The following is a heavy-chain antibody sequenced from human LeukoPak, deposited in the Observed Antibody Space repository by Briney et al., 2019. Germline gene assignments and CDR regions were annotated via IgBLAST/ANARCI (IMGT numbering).Heavy chain of an antibody. Sequence: GGSLRLSCAASGFTFSDYYMSWIRQAPGKGLEWVSYISSSGSTIYYADSVKGRFTISRDNAKNSLYLQMNSLRAEDTAVYYCASPLKGAVTRLYYYGMDVWGQGTTVTVSS. V-gene: IGHV3-11*04. CDR2: ISSSGSTI. CDR3: ASPLKGAVTRLYYYGMDV. D-gene: IGHD4-17*01. CDR1: GFTFSDYY. J-gene: IGHJ6*02.